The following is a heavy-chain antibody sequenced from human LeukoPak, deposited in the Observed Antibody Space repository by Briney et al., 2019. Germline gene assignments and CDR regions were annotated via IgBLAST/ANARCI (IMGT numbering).Heavy chain of an antibody. CDR1: GYTFTSYD. CDR3: AAVLAVDDAFDI. Sequence: ASVKVSCKASGYTFTSYDINWVRQATGQGLEWMGWMNPNSGNTDYAQKFQGRVTMTRNTSLSTAYMELSSLRSEDTAVCYCAAVLAVDDAFDIWGQGTMVTVSS. J-gene: IGHJ3*02. CDR2: MNPNSGNT. D-gene: IGHD6-19*01. V-gene: IGHV1-8*01.